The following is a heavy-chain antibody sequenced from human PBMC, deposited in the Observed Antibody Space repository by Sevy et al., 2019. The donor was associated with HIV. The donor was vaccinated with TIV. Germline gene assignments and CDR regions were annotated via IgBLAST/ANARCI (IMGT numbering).Heavy chain of an antibody. D-gene: IGHD2-2*01. CDR2: ISAYNGNT. J-gene: IGHJ4*02. V-gene: IGHV1-18*01. CDR3: ARGGDIVLVPAAADY. CDR1: GYTFTSYG. Sequence: ASVKISCKASGYTFTSYGISWVRQAPGQGLEWMGWISAYNGNTNYAQKLQGRVTMTTDTSTSTAYMELRSLRSDDTAVYYCARGGDIVLVPAAADYWGQGTLVTVSS.